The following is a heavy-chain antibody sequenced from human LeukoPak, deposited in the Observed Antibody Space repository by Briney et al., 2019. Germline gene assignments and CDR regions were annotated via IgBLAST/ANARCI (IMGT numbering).Heavy chain of an antibody. D-gene: IGHD3-22*01. CDR3: ARAPYYESSGPL. CDR2: IRQDGREK. CDR1: GRSISSSNW. V-gene: IGHV3-7*01. Sequence: ETLSLTCAVSGRSISSSNWWSWVRQAPGKGLEWVANIRQDGREKYYVESVQGRFTISRDNAKNSLYLQMNSLRVDDTAVYYCARAPYYESSGPLWGQGTLVTVSS. J-gene: IGHJ4*02.